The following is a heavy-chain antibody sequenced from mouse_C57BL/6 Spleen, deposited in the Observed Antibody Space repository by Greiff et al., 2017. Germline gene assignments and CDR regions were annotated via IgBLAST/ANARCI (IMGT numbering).Heavy chain of an antibody. J-gene: IGHJ4*01. CDR1: GYSFTGYY. V-gene: IGHV1-42*01. CDR3: AGDYGSRYYAMDY. CDR2: INPSTGGT. Sequence: VQLQQSGPELVKPGASVKISCKASGYSFTGYYMNWVKQSPEKSLEWIGEINPSTGGTTYNQKFKAKATLTVDKSSSTAYMQLKSLTSEDSAVYYCAGDYGSRYYAMDYWGQGTSVTVSS. D-gene: IGHD1-1*01.